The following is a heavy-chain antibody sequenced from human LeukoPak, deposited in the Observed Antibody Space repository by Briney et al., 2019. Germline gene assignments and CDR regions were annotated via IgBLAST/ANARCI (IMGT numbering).Heavy chain of an antibody. J-gene: IGHJ4*02. CDR2: ISSSSSTI. Sequence: GGSLRLSCAASGFTFSSYSMNWVRQAPGKGLEWVSYISSSSSTIYYADSVKGRFTVSRDNAKNSLYLQMNSLRAEDTAVYYCARASITMVRGVLYWGQGTLVTVSS. CDR1: GFTFSSYS. CDR3: ARASITMVRGVLY. D-gene: IGHD3-10*01. V-gene: IGHV3-48*01.